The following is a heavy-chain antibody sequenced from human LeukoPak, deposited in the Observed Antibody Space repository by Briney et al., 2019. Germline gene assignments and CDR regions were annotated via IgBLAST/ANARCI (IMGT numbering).Heavy chain of an antibody. CDR2: ISWNSGSI. CDR3: AKVPDYGDYSNYFDY. J-gene: IGHJ4*02. V-gene: IGHV3-9*01. CDR1: GFTFDDYA. Sequence: GGSLRLSCAASGFTFDDYAMHWVRHAPGKGLEWVSGISWNSGSIGYADSVKGRFTISRDNAKNSLYLQMNSLRAEDTALYYCAKVPDYGDYSNYFDYWGQGTLVAVSS. D-gene: IGHD4-17*01.